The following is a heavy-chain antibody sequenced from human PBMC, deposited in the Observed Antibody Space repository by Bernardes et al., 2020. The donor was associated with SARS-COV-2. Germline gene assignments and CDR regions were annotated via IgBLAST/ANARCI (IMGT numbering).Heavy chain of an antibody. CDR1: GFTVSSNY. Sequence: GGSLRLSCAASGFTVSSNYMSWVRQAPGKGLEWVSVIYSGGNTYSADAAMGRFTISRDNSKNTVYLQMNSLRAEDTAVYYCARDYPGPADWGQGTLVTVSS. CDR3: ARDYPGPAD. V-gene: IGHV3-66*01. D-gene: IGHD6-13*01. CDR2: IYSGGNT. J-gene: IGHJ4*02.